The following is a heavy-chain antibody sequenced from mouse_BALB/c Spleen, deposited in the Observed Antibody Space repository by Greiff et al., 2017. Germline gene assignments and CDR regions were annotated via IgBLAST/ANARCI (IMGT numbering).Heavy chain of an antibody. CDR1: GYTFTDYN. J-gene: IGHJ1*01. CDR2: IYPYNGGT. V-gene: IGHV1S29*02. CDR3: ARSHYGYEWYFDV. Sequence: EVQLQQSGPELVKPGASVKISCKASGYTFTDYNMHWVKQSHGKSLEWIGYIYPYNGGTGYNQKFKSKATLTVDNSSSTAYMELRSLTSEDSAVYYCARSHYGYEWYFDVWGAGTTVTVSS. D-gene: IGHD1-2*01.